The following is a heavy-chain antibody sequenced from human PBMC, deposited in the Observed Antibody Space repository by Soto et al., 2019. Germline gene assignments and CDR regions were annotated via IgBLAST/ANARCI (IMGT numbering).Heavy chain of an antibody. CDR3: ARRRGGYSYGSSGYYFDY. V-gene: IGHV1-69*13. CDR2: IIPIFGTA. J-gene: IGHJ4*02. CDR1: GGTFSSYA. D-gene: IGHD5-18*01. Sequence: SVKVSCKASGGTFSSYAISWVRQAPGQGLEWMGGIIPIFGTANYAQKFQGRVTITADESTSTAYMELSSLRSEDTAVYYCARRRGGYSYGSSGYYFDYWGQGTLVTVSS.